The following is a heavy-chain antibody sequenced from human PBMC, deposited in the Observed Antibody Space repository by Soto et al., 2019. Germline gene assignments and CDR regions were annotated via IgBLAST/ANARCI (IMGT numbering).Heavy chain of an antibody. CDR1: GFMFGTYW. V-gene: IGHV3-7*01. J-gene: IGHJ6*02. D-gene: IGHD3-22*01. CDR3: VRATLSWDHYYFRGLDV. CDR2: IKHDGNEK. Sequence: HPGGSLRLSCAATGFMFGTYWMSWVRQAPGKGLEWVANIKHDGNEKYYADSVKGRFTVSRDNVKNFLHLQMSSLRGDDTGVYFCVRATLSWDHYYFRGLDVWGQGTTVTVSS.